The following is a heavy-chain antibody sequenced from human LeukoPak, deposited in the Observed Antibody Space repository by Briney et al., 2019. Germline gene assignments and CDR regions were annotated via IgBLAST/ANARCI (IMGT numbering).Heavy chain of an antibody. J-gene: IGHJ4*02. D-gene: IGHD3-22*01. V-gene: IGHV3-23*01. CDR2: ISGSGGST. CDR1: GFTFSSYA. Sequence: PGGSLRLSCAASGFTFSSYAMSWVRQAPGKGLEWVSAISGSGGSTYYADSVKGRFTIPRDNSKNTLYLQMNSLRAEDTAVYYCAKAQVGYDSSGFPHNFDYWGQGTLVTVSS. CDR3: AKAQVGYDSSGFPHNFDY.